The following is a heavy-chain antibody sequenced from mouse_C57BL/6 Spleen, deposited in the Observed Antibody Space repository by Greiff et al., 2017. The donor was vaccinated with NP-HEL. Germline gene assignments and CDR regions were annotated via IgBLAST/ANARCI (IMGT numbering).Heavy chain of an antibody. CDR3: VRTYYDYDVDYFDY. Sequence: EVKLVESGGGLVQPKGSLKLSCAASGFSFNTYAMNWVRQAPGQGLEWVARIRSKSNNYATYYADSVKDRFTISRDDSESMLYLQMNNLRTEDTAMYYCVRTYYDYDVDYFDYWGQGTTLTVSS. J-gene: IGHJ2*01. CDR1: GFSFNTYA. D-gene: IGHD2-4*01. V-gene: IGHV10-1*01. CDR2: IRSKSNNYAT.